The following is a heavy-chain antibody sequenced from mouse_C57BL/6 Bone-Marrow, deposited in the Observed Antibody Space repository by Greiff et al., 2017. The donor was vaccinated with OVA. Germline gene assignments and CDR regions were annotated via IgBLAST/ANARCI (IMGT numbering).Heavy chain of an antibody. CDR3: ARPPLTGTCGFFDY. CDR1: GYTFTDYY. J-gene: IGHJ2*01. CDR2: INPYNGGT. Sequence: EVQLQQSGPVLVKPGASVKMSCKASGYTFTDYYMNWVKQSHGKSLEWIGVINPYNGGTSYNQKFKGKATLTVDKSSSTAYMELNRLTSEASAVYYCARPPLTGTCGFFDYWGQGTTLTVSS. V-gene: IGHV1-19*01. D-gene: IGHD4-1*01.